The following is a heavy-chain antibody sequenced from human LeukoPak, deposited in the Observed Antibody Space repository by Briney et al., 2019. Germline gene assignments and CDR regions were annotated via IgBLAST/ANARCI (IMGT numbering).Heavy chain of an antibody. D-gene: IGHD1-26*01. CDR1: GFTVSDYS. Sequence: GGSLRLSCAASGFTVSDYSMSWVRQAPGKGLEWVGLIKSKTDGGTTDYAAPVKGRFTISRDDSKNTLYLQMNSLKTEDTAVYYCTTTAGIVGAYYFDYWGQGILVTVSS. J-gene: IGHJ4*02. CDR2: IKSKTDGGTT. V-gene: IGHV3-15*01. CDR3: TTTAGIVGAYYFDY.